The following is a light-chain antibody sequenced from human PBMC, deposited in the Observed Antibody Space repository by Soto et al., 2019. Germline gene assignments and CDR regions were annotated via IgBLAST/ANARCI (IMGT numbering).Light chain of an antibody. Sequence: DIQMTQSPSSLSASIVDRVTITVRASQTVNTYLHWYQQKPGAVPKLLVHTASTLQSGVPSRFSGSGSGTDFTLTISSLQPEDVATYYCQKYDRAPTFGPGTKVDIK. CDR3: QKYDRAPT. J-gene: IGKJ1*01. V-gene: IGKV1-27*01. CDR1: QTVNTY. CDR2: TAS.